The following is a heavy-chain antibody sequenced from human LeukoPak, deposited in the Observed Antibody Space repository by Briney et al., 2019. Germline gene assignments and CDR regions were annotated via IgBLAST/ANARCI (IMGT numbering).Heavy chain of an antibody. V-gene: IGHV1-18*01. CDR1: GYTFTNFG. J-gene: IGHJ6*02. CDR2: ITTYNGNT. D-gene: IGHD2-2*01. Sequence: ASVKVSCKASGYTFTNFGISWVRQAPGQGLEWLGWITTYNGNTNYAQKVQDRVTMTSDTSTSTAYMELRSLTSDDTAVYYCARRDCSSSSCHYYYYYMDVWGQGTTVTVSS. CDR3: ARRDCSSSSCHYYYYYMDV.